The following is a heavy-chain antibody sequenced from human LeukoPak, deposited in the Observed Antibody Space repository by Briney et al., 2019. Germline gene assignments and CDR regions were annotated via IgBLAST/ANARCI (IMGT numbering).Heavy chain of an antibody. V-gene: IGHV4-30-2*01. CDR3: ARARSSGWYFDFDY. CDR1: GGSISSGGYS. Sequence: PSQTLSLTCAVSGGSISSGGYSWSWIRQPPGKGLEWIGYIYHSGSTYYNPSLKSRVTISVDRSKNQFSPKLSSVTAADTAVYYCARARSSGWYFDFDYWGQGTLVTVSS. CDR2: IYHSGST. D-gene: IGHD6-19*01. J-gene: IGHJ4*02.